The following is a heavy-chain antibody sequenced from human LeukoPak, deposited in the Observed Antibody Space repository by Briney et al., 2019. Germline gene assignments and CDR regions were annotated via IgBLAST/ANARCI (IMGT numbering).Heavy chain of an antibody. J-gene: IGHJ5*02. D-gene: IGHD6-19*01. CDR2: ISSSSTYI. Sequence: GGSLRLSCAASGFTFSSYTMNWVRQAPGKGLEWVSSISSSSTYIYYADSVKGRFTISRDNPKNSLFLQMNSLRAEDTAIYYCARDVAGSGGFGPWGQGTLVTVSS. V-gene: IGHV3-21*01. CDR3: ARDVAGSGGFGP. CDR1: GFTFSSYT.